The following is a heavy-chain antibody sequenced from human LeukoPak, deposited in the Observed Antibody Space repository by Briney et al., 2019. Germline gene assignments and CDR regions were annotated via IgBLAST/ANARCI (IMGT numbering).Heavy chain of an antibody. CDR1: GFTFSNYA. CDR2: ISGSDDST. V-gene: IGHV3-23*01. Sequence: PGGSLRLSCAASGFTFSNYAMSWVRQAPGKGLEWVSTISGSDDSTYSADSVKGRFTISRDNSKNTLYLQMNSLRAEDTAVYYCAKEGYYYDSSGSPGVFDYWGQGTLVTVSS. D-gene: IGHD3-22*01. J-gene: IGHJ4*02. CDR3: AKEGYYYDSSGSPGVFDY.